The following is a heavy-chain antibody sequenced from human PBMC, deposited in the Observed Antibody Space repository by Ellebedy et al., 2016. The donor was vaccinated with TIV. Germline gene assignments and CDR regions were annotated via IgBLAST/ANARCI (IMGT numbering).Heavy chain of an antibody. CDR1: GYILTDHH. CDR2: INPSGGST. Sequence: ASVKVSXXASGYILTDHHIHWARQAPGQGLECMGIINPSGGSTTFAQKFQGRVTMTSDTSASTVYMELSSLRSEDTAVYYCARDQGYQLQRHEYYYGMDVWGQGTTVSVSS. D-gene: IGHD2-2*01. J-gene: IGHJ6*02. V-gene: IGHV1-46*01. CDR3: ARDQGYQLQRHEYYYGMDV.